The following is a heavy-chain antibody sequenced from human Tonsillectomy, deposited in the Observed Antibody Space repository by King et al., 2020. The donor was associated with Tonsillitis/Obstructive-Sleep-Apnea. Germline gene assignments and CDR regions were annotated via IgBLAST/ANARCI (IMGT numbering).Heavy chain of an antibody. CDR1: GYSFSTYW. Sequence: VQLVESGAEVKKPGESLKISCTGSGYSFSTYWIGWVRQMPGKGLEWMGIIYPGDSDTRYSPSFQGQVTISADKSIRTAYLQWSSLKASDTAMYYCARTPSYGNYPWDVWGKGTTVTVSS. D-gene: IGHD4-11*01. J-gene: IGHJ6*04. V-gene: IGHV5-51*01. CDR2: IYPGDSDT. CDR3: ARTPSYGNYPWDV.